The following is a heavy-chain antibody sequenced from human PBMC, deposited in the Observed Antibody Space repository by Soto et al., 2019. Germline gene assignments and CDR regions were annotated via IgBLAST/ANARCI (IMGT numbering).Heavy chain of an antibody. CDR2: ISTDNGET. Sequence: QVQLVQSGVEVMKPGASVKVSCKASGYTFTSYGISWVRQAPGQGLEWMGWISTDNGETNYAQKVLGRVSMTADTSTSTVYMELRSLTFDDTAVYYCARDWFCSGLSCQDTFDYWGLGSPVIVSS. CDR3: ARDWFCSGLSCQDTFDY. D-gene: IGHD2-15*01. J-gene: IGHJ4*02. V-gene: IGHV1-18*01. CDR1: GYTFTSYG.